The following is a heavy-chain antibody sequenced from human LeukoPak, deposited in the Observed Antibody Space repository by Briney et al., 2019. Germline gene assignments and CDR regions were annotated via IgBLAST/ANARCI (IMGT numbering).Heavy chain of an antibody. CDR2: ISGSGGST. V-gene: IGHV3-23*01. D-gene: IGHD2-2*01. J-gene: IGHJ3*02. CDR1: GFTFSSYA. Sequence: GGSLRLSCAASGFTFSSYAMCWVRQAPGKGLEWVSGISGSGGSTYYADSVKGRFTISRDNSKNTLYLQTNSLRAEDTAVYYCAKTKLGYCSSTSCHRGAFDIWGQGTMVTVSS. CDR3: AKTKLGYCSSTSCHRGAFDI.